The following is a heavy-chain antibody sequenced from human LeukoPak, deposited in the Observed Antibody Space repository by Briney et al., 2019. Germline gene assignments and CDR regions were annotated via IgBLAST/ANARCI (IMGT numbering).Heavy chain of an antibody. CDR3: ARGPRSGYSGFDY. V-gene: IGHV1-46*01. CDR1: GYSFTSYY. CDR2: INPNDGST. Sequence: ATVKISCKASGYSFTSYYMHWVRQAPGQGLEWVAMINPNDGSTASAQKFQGRVTMTSDTSTNTAYMEMTSLRFEDTAKYYCARGPRSGYSGFDYWGEGTLVTVSS. J-gene: IGHJ4*02. D-gene: IGHD5-12*01.